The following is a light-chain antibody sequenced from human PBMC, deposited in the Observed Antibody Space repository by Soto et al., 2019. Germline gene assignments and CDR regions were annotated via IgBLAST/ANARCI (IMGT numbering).Light chain of an antibody. CDR2: GNS. J-gene: IGLJ2*01. V-gene: IGLV1-40*01. Sequence: QSVLTQPPSVSGAPGQRVTISCTGSRSNIGAGYDVHWYQQLPGTAPKFLIYGNSKRPSGVPDRFSGSKSGTSASLAITGLQAEDEADYYCQSYDSSLSGVVFGGGTKLTVL. CDR3: QSYDSSLSGVV. CDR1: RSNIGAGYD.